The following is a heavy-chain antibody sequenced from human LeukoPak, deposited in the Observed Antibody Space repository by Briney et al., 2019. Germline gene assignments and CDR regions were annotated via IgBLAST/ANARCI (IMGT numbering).Heavy chain of an antibody. CDR3: ARGRVPAAIRRERGENASRYYYYYYYMDV. CDR1: GGYISTYY. Sequence: PSETLSLTCTVSGGYISTYYWYWIRQPPGKGLEWIGYIYYSGSTNYNPSLKSRVTISVDTSKNQFSLKLNSVTAADTAVYYCARGRVPAAIRRERGENASRYYYYYYYMDVWGKGTTVTVSS. V-gene: IGHV4-59*01. D-gene: IGHD2-2*02. CDR2: IYYSGST. J-gene: IGHJ6*03.